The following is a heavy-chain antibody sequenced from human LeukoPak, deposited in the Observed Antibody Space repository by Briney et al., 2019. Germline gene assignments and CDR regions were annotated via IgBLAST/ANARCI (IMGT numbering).Heavy chain of an antibody. J-gene: IGHJ6*03. CDR2: IYTSGST. D-gene: IGHD3-10*01. V-gene: IGHV4-4*09. Sequence: PSETPSLTCTVSGGSISSYYWSWIWQPPGKGLEWIGYIYTSGSTNYNPSLKSRVTISVDTSKNQFSLKLSSVTAADTAVYYCARMSGYYYMDVWGKGTTVTVSS. CDR1: GGSISSYY. CDR3: ARMSGYYYMDV.